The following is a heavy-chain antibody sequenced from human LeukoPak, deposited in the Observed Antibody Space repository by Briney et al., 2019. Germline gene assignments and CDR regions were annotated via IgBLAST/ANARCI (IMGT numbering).Heavy chain of an antibody. D-gene: IGHD3-10*01. CDR2: IFYSGST. CDR1: GGSISNYY. Sequence: PSETLSLTCTVSGGSISNYYWGWIRQPPGKGLEGIGNIFYSGSTYYSPSVKSRVTISLDTSRNQFSLKLNSVTAADTAVYYCAKSNGYGLVDIWGQGTMVTVSS. J-gene: IGHJ3*02. CDR3: AKSNGYGLVDI. V-gene: IGHV4-39*07.